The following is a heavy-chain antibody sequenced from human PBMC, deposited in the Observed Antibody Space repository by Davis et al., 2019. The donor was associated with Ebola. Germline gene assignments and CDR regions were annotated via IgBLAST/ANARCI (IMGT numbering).Heavy chain of an antibody. CDR3: AKDWTTMVRGVLNPFGDY. Sequence: PGGSLRLSCAASGFTFSSYWMHWVRQAPGKGLVWVSRINSDGSSTSYADSVKGRFTISRDNAKNTLYLQMNSLRAEDTAVYYCAKDWTTMVRGVLNPFGDYWGQGTLVTVSS. CDR1: GFTFSSYW. D-gene: IGHD3-10*01. J-gene: IGHJ4*02. V-gene: IGHV3-74*01. CDR2: INSDGSST.